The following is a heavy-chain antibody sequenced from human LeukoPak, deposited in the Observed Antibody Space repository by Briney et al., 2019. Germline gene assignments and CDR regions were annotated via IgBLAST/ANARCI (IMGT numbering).Heavy chain of an antibody. V-gene: IGHV3-23*01. CDR3: AKTVTTTYYHYYGMDV. J-gene: IGHJ6*02. CDR1: GFPFSRFA. CDR2: ISGSGGST. Sequence: GGSLSISCAASGFPFSRFAMSWVRRAPGKGLEWVSAISGSGGSTYYGGSVKGRFTISRDNSKNTLYVQMNRLRAEDTAVYYCAKTVTTTYYHYYGMDVWGHGTTVTVSS. D-gene: IGHD4-11*01.